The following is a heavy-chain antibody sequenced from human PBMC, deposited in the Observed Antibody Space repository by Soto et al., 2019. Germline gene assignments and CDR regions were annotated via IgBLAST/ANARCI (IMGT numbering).Heavy chain of an antibody. CDR2: IYYSGST. V-gene: IGHV4-39*01. J-gene: IGHJ6*02. CDR3: ARLGTYYDFWSGPYYYYYYGMDV. D-gene: IGHD3-3*01. Sequence: ETLSLTCTVSVGSISSSSYYWGWILQPPGKGLEWIGSIYYSGSTYYNPSLKSRVTISVDTSKNQFSLKLSSVTAADTAVYYCARLGTYYDFWSGPYYYYYYGMDVWGQGTTVTVSS. CDR1: VGSISSSSYY.